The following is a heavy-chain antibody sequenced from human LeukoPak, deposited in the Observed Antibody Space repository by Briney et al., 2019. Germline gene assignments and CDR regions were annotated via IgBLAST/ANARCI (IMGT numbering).Heavy chain of an antibody. CDR1: GGSISSYY. J-gene: IGHJ6*03. V-gene: IGHV4-59*01. D-gene: IGHD6-13*01. CDR3: ARTTEAHSWRTRYYDYYMDV. Sequence: SETLSLTCTVSGGSISSYYWTWIRQPPGKGLEWIGYVYYSGGTNYNPSLKSRVTISVDTSKNQFSLKLSSVTAADTAVYYCARTTEAHSWRTRYYDYYMDVWGKGTTVTVSS. CDR2: VYYSGGT.